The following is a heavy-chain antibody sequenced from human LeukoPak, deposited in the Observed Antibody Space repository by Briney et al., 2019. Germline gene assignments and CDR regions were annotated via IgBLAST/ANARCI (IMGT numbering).Heavy chain of an antibody. Sequence: PGGTLRLSCAASGFTFSDYYMSWIRQAPGKGLEWVSYISSSGSTIYYADSVKGRFTISRDNAKNSLYLQMNSLRAEDTAVYYCAREGAMVLHYFDYWGQGTLVTVSS. D-gene: IGHD4/OR15-4a*01. V-gene: IGHV3-11*04. CDR2: ISSSGSTI. CDR1: GFTFSDYY. CDR3: AREGAMVLHYFDY. J-gene: IGHJ4*02.